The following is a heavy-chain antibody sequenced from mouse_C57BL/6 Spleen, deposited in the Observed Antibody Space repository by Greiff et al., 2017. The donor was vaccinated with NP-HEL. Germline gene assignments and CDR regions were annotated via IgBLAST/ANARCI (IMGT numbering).Heavy chain of an antibody. CDR2: ISGGGGNT. V-gene: IGHV5-9*01. Sequence: EVKLVESGGGLVKPGGSLKLSCAASGFTFSSYTMSWVRQTPEKRLEWVATISGGGGNTYYPDSVKGRFTISSDNAKNTLYLQMSSLRSEDTALYYCARHNPHDGYYSMDYWGQGTSVTVSS. CDR3: ARHNPHDGYYSMDY. J-gene: IGHJ4*01. D-gene: IGHD2-3*01. CDR1: GFTFSSYT.